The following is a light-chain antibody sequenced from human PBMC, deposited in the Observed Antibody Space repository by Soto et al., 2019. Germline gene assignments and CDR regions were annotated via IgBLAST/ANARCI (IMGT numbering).Light chain of an antibody. CDR1: QSLKRTY. CDR2: GAS. CDR3: HQYDNTPQT. Sequence: EIVLMQSPGTLSLSPGERATLSCRASQSLKRTYVAWYQQKPGQAPRVLIYGASNRATGIPDRFSGSGSGTDFSLTISRLEPEDFAVYYCHQYDNTPQTVGQGTKVDIK. J-gene: IGKJ2*01. V-gene: IGKV3-20*01.